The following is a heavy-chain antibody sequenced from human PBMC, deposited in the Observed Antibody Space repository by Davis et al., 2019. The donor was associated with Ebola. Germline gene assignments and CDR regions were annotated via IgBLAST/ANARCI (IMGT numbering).Heavy chain of an antibody. V-gene: IGHV7-4-1*02. CDR2: INPNAGNP. J-gene: IGHJ4*02. CDR3: SRGERWIGEFGNY. Sequence: ASVKVSCKASGYTFTSASLSWVRQPPGQGLEWMGWINPNAGNPTYAQGFTGRFVFSLDTSVSTAYLQINNLKVEDTAVYYCSRGERWIGEFGNYWGQGTLLTVSS. CDR1: GYTFTSAS. D-gene: IGHD3-10*01.